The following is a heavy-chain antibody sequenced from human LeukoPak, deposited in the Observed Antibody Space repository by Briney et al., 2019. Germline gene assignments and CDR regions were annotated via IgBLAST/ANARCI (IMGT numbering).Heavy chain of an antibody. J-gene: IGHJ5*02. CDR3: AKDQSAAMGNWFDP. CDR2: IRYDGSNK. V-gene: IGHV3-30*02. Sequence: PGGSLRLSCAASGFTFSSYGMHWVRQAPGKGLEWLAFIRYDGSNKYYADSVKGRFTISRDNSKNTLYLQMNSLRAEDTAVYYCAKDQSAAMGNWFDPWGQGTLVTVSS. CDR1: GFTFSSYG. D-gene: IGHD2-2*01.